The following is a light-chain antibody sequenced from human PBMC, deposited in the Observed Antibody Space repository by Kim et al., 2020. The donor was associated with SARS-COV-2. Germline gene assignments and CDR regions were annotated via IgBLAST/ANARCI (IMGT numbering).Light chain of an antibody. CDR3: SSYTSTTICV. V-gene: IGLV2-14*03. J-gene: IGLJ1*01. CDR1: GSDIAPNNY. Sequence: GRSMTISVSGTGSDIAPNNYVSWYQQHPGKAPNLMIYDVSCRPAGVSSRFSGSKSGNTASLTISGLQAEDEADYYCSSYTSTTICVFGTGTKATVL. CDR2: DVS.